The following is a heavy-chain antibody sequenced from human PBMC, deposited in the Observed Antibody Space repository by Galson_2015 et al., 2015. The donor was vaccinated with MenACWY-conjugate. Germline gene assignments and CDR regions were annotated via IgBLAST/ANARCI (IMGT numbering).Heavy chain of an antibody. CDR2: ISYSGINQ. J-gene: IGHJ3*01. Sequence: SLRLSCAASRFTFSTYGMHWVRQAPGMGLEWVATISYSGINQYYADSVKGRFTISRDNSNNTMHLQMSSLRAEDTAIYFCARAADGAMVLPVDVFDLWGQGTMGTVSA. V-gene: IGHV3-30*03. CDR3: ARAADGAMVLPVDVFDL. CDR1: RFTFSTYG. D-gene: IGHD3-10*01.